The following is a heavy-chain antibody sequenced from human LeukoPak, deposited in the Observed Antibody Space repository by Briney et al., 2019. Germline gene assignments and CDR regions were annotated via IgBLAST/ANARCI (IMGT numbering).Heavy chain of an antibody. V-gene: IGHV3-23*03. Sequence: GGSLRLSCAASGFTFGSYAMSWVRQAPGKGLEWVSVIYSGGSTYYADSVKGRFTISRDNSKNTLYLQMNSLRAEDTAVYYCAKDWTAGYSSSWFNYYYGMDVWGQGTTVTVSS. CDR3: AKDWTAGYSSSWFNYYYGMDV. CDR2: IYSGGST. CDR1: GFTFGSYA. J-gene: IGHJ6*02. D-gene: IGHD6-13*01.